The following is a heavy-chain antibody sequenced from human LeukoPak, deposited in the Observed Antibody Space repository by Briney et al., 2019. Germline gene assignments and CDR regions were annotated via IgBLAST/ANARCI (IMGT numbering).Heavy chain of an antibody. V-gene: IGHV3-21*06. J-gene: IGHJ4*02. CDR2: ISSRSGYI. D-gene: IGHD2-21*02. CDR1: GFNFSSYR. CDR3: ARDLVVVTGISDY. Sequence: GSLRLSCAASGFNFSSYRINWVRQAPGKGLEWVSSISSRSGYIFYAESVKGRFTISRDNPKNSLYLQMTSLRDDDTAVYYCARDLVVVTGISDYWGQGTLVTVSS.